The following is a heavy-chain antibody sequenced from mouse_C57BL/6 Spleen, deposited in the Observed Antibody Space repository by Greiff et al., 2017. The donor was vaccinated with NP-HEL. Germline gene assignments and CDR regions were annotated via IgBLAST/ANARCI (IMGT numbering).Heavy chain of an antibody. CDR1: GYTFTSYW. CDR3: ARGTIWHLGGMDY. V-gene: IGHV1-52*01. CDR2: IDPSDSET. J-gene: IGHJ4*01. Sequence: QVQLQQPGAELVRPGSSVKLSCKASGYTFTSYWMHWVKQRPIQGLEWIGNIDPSDSETHYNQKFKDKATLTVDKSSSTAYMQLSSLTSEDSAVYYCARGTIWHLGGMDYWGQGTSVTVSS. D-gene: IGHD2-12*01.